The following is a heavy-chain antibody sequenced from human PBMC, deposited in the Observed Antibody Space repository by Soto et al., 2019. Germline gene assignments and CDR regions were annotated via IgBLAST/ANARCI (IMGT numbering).Heavy chain of an antibody. V-gene: IGHV3-11*01. CDR1: GFTFVDYY. D-gene: IGHD6-19*01. J-gene: IGHJ4*02. CDR3: ARDPRSGADY. Sequence: PWGSLRLSCAASGFTFVDYYIICIRQAPGKGLEWVSYISSSGSTIYYADSVKGRFTISRDNAKNSLYLQMNSLRAEDTAVYYCARDPRSGADYWGQGTLVTVSS. CDR2: ISSSGSTI.